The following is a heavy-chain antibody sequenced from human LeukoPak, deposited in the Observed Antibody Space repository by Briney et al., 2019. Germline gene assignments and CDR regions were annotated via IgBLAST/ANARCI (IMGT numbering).Heavy chain of an antibody. CDR2: ISYDGSNK. D-gene: IGHD2-21*01. J-gene: IGHJ5*02. Sequence: GVLRLSCAASGFSFSSYGMHWVRQAPGKGLEWVAVISYDGSNKYHADSVKGRFTISRDNSKNTLYLQMNSLRVEDTAVYYCAKGGIPDDPWGQGTLVTVSS. V-gene: IGHV3-30*18. CDR1: GFSFSSYG. CDR3: AKGGIPDDP.